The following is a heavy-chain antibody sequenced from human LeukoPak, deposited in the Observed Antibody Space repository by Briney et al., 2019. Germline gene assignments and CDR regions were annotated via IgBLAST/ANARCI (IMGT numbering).Heavy chain of an antibody. CDR2: IIPIFGTT. CDR1: GGTLSSHA. V-gene: IGHV1-69*13. Sequence: SVKVSCKASGGTLSSHAISWVRQAPGQGLEWMGGIIPIFGTTNYAQKFQGRVTISADESTNTAYMELSSLRSGDTAVYYCARDLVPYGSGNSMGDWGQGTLVTVSS. J-gene: IGHJ4*02. D-gene: IGHD3-10*01. CDR3: ARDLVPYGSGNSMGD.